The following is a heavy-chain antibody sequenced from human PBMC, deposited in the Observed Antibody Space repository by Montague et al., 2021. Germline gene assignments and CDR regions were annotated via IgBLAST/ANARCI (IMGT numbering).Heavy chain of an antibody. J-gene: IGHJ2*01. V-gene: IGHV4-34*01. D-gene: IGHD2-21*02. Sequence: SETLSLTCAASGGSSGGSFNGHSWTWIRQPPGKGLEWIGEIIYSGNTNYTPSLKSRVTMSIDTSKNQFSLRLRSVTAADTAVYYCARGPYCSGGDCYKRRRNNWYFDLWGRGTLVTVSS. CDR3: ARGPYCSGGDCYKRRRNNWYFDL. CDR1: GGSSGGSFNGHS. CDR2: IIYSGNT.